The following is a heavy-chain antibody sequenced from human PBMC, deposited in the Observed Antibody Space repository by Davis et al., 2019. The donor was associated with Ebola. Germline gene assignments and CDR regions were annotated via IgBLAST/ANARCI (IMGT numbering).Heavy chain of an antibody. CDR3: ARGRNYYYDSSGYHYYGMDV. D-gene: IGHD3-22*01. V-gene: IGHV4-39*07. J-gene: IGHJ6*04. CDR1: GGSISSGGYY. Sequence: SETLSLTCTVSGGSISSGGYYWSWVRQAPGKGLEWIGEVNHSGSTNYNPSLKSRVTTSVDTSKNQFSLSLSSVTAADTAVYYCARGRNYYYDSSGYHYYGMDVWGTGTTVTVSS. CDR2: VNHSGST.